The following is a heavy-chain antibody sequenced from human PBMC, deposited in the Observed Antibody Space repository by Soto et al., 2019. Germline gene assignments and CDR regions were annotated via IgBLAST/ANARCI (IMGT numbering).Heavy chain of an antibody. CDR1: GGSISGNY. D-gene: IGHD2-15*01. J-gene: IGHJ5*02. CDR3: ARTPIGYCSGGTCSNWFEP. CDR2: IYYSGST. Sequence: PSETLSLTCTVSGGSISGNYWSWIRQPPGRGLEWIGYIYYSGSTYVSPSLKSRVTMSVDTSENQFFLKLRSVTAADTAVYYCARTPIGYCSGGTCSNWFEPWGQGTLVTVSS. V-gene: IGHV4-59*08.